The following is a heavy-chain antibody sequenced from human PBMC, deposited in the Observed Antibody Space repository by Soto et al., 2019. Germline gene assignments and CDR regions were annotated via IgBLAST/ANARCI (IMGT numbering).Heavy chain of an antibody. CDR3: AKEGELLWFGELLGYFDY. CDR2: ISGSGGST. CDR1: GFTFSSFA. Sequence: EVQLLESGGGLVQPGGSLRLSCAASGFTFSSFAMSWVRQAPGKGLEWVSAISGSGGSTYYADSVKGRFTISRDNSKNTLYLQMNSLRAEDTAVYYCAKEGELLWFGELLGYFDYWGQGTLVTVSS. D-gene: IGHD3-10*01. J-gene: IGHJ4*02. V-gene: IGHV3-23*01.